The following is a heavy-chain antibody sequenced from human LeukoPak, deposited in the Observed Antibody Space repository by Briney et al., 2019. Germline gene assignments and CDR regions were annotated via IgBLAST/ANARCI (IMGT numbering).Heavy chain of an antibody. D-gene: IGHD3-22*01. CDR1: GFTFSSYG. Sequence: GGSLRLSCAASGFTFSSYGMHWVRQAPGKGLEWVAVIWYDGSNKYYADSVKGRFTISRDNSENTLYLQMNSLRAEDTAVYYCARFPRYYYDSSGSPGAFDIWGQGTMVTVSS. V-gene: IGHV3-33*01. J-gene: IGHJ3*02. CDR2: IWYDGSNK. CDR3: ARFPRYYYDSSGSPGAFDI.